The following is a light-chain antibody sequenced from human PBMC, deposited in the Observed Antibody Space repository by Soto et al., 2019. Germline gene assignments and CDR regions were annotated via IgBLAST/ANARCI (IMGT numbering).Light chain of an antibody. CDR2: SNN. V-gene: IGLV1-44*01. CDR3: AAWDDSLNGHVV. CDR1: SSNIGSNS. J-gene: IGLJ2*01. Sequence: QSVLTQPPSVSGTPGQRVTISCSGSSSNIGSNSVHWYQQLPGTAPKLLIYSNNQRPSGVPDRFSGSKSGTSASLAISGLQSEDEADYHCAAWDDSLNGHVVFGGGTKLTVL.